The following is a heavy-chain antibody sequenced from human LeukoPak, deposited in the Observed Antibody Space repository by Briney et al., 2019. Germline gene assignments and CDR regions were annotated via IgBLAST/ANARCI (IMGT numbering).Heavy chain of an antibody. V-gene: IGHV1-69*01. CDR3: ARGAGERWLQFRYGGTYYFDY. CDR1: GGSFSSYT. J-gene: IGHJ4*02. CDR2: IIPIFGTA. D-gene: IGHD5-24*01. Sequence: ASVTVSCKASGGSFSSYTINWVRQAPGQGLEWMGGIIPIFGTANYAQKFQGRVTITADESTSTAYMELSSLRSEDTAVYYCARGAGERWLQFRYGGTYYFDYWGQGTLVTVSS.